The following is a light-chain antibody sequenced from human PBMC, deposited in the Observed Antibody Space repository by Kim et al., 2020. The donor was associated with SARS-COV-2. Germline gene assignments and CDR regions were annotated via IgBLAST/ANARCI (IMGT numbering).Light chain of an antibody. CDR3: QVWDSSSDHPV. Sequence: SYELTQPPSVSVAQGKTARITCGGNNIGSKSVHWYQQKPGQAPVLVIYYDSDRPSGIPERFSGSNSGNTATLTISRVEAGDEADYYWQVWDSSSDHPVFGGGTQLSVL. J-gene: IGLJ3*02. CDR2: YDS. V-gene: IGLV3-21*04. CDR1: NIGSKS.